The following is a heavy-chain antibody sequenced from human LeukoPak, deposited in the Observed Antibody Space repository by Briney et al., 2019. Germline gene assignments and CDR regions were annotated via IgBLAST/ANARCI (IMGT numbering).Heavy chain of an antibody. V-gene: IGHV3-33*01. D-gene: IGHD1-26*01. J-gene: IGHJ4*02. CDR3: ARDGRALLRDFDY. CDR1: GFTFSSYV. CDR2: IWYDGSNY. Sequence: GGSLRLSCAASGFTFSSYVIHWVRQAPGKGLEWVAGIWYDGSNYYYADSVKRRFTISRDNSKNTLYLQMNSLRAEDTGVYYCARDGRALLRDFDYWGQGTLVTVSS.